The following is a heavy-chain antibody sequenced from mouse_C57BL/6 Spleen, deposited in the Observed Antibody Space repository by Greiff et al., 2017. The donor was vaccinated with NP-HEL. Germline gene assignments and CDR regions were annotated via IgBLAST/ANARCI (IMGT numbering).Heavy chain of an antibody. D-gene: IGHD2-1*01. CDR1: GYTFTSYW. Sequence: VQLQQPGAELVKPGASVKMSCKASGYTFTSYWITWVKQRPGQGLEWIGDIYPGSGSTNYNEKFKSKATLTVDTSSSTAYMQLSSLTSEDSAVYYCARAIYYGNGWYFDVWGTGTTVTVSS. CDR3: ARAIYYGNGWYFDV. CDR2: IYPGSGST. J-gene: IGHJ1*03. V-gene: IGHV1-55*01.